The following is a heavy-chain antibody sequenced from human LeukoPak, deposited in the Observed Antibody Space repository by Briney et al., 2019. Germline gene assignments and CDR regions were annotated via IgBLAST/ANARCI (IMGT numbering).Heavy chain of an antibody. CDR1: GHTYTVYY. J-gene: IGHJ4*02. CDR2: INPKSGGT. V-gene: IGHV1-2*02. Sequence: ASVKLSCKASGHTYTVYYTHWVPHAPGQGLEWMGWINPKSGGTKYAQKFQGRVTMARDTSISTAYMELSRLRSDDTAVYYCARLSIAARSDFDYWGQGTLVTVSS. D-gene: IGHD6-6*01. CDR3: ARLSIAARSDFDY.